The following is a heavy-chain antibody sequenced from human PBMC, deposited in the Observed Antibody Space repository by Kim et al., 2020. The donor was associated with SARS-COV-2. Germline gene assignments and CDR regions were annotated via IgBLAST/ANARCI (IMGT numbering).Heavy chain of an antibody. Sequence: SETLSLTCAVYGGSFSGYYWSWIRQPPGKGLEWIGEINHSGSTNYNPSLKSRVTISVDTSKNQFSLKLSSVTAADTAVYYCAGLAAALDYWGQGTLVTVSS. D-gene: IGHD6-13*01. CDR3: AGLAAALDY. J-gene: IGHJ4*02. CDR1: GGSFSGYY. CDR2: INHSGST. V-gene: IGHV4-34*01.